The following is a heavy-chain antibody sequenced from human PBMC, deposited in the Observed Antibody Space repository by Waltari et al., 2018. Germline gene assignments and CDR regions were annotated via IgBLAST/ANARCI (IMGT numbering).Heavy chain of an antibody. CDR2: INLNSGAA. CDR1: GYTFTDYY. CDR3: AKVSKTTTGPGT. D-gene: IGHD1-1*01. V-gene: IGHV1-2*02. Sequence: QVHLVQSGAEVKKPGASVKVSCKASGYTFTDYYIHWVRQAPGQWLECMGWINLNSGAANYAQSFQGRVTLTRDTSINTVYMELSRLRSDDTAVYYCAKVSKTTTGPGTWGQGTLITVSS. J-gene: IGHJ5*02.